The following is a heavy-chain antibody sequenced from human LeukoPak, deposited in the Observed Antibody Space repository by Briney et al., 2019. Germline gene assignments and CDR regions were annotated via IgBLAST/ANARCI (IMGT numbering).Heavy chain of an antibody. CDR1: GYTFTGYY. D-gene: IGHD2-2*01. CDR2: INPSGGST. CDR3: ARSNGPDIVVVPAAPEGYFDY. Sequence: ASVKVSCKASGYTFTGYYMHWVRQAPGQGLEWMGIINPSGGSTSYAQKFQGRVTMTRDTSTSTVYMELSSLRSEDTAVYYCARSNGPDIVVVPAAPEGYFDYWGQGTLVTVSS. J-gene: IGHJ4*02. V-gene: IGHV1-46*01.